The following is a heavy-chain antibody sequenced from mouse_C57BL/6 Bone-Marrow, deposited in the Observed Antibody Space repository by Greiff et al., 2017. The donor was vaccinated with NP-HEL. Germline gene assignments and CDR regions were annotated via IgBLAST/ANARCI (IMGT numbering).Heavy chain of an antibody. CDR1: GYTFTSYW. CDR2: IYPGNSAT. V-gene: IGHV1-5*01. D-gene: IGHD2-1*01. Sequence: EVNLVESGTVLARPGASVKMSCKTSGYTFTSYWMHWVKQRPGQGLEWIGAIYPGNSATSYNQTFKGKAKLTAVTSTSTAYMALSSLTYEYSAVYYCTNGGNYVGFDYWGQGTTLTVSS. CDR3: TNGGNYVGFDY. J-gene: IGHJ2*01.